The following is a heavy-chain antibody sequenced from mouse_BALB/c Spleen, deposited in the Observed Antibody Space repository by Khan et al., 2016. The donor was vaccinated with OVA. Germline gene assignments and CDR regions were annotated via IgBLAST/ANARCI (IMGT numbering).Heavy chain of an antibody. CDR1: GFTFSSFG. CDR3: ARTGYYYFDY. V-gene: IGHV5-17*02. D-gene: IGHD2-3*01. CDR2: ISSGSSTI. J-gene: IGHJ2*01. Sequence: EVELVESGGGLVQTGGSRKLSCAASGFTFSSFGMHWVRQAPEKGLEWVAYISSGSSTIYYADTVKGRFTISRDNPKNTLFLPMTSLRSEDTAMYYCARTGYYYFDYWGQGTTLTVSS.